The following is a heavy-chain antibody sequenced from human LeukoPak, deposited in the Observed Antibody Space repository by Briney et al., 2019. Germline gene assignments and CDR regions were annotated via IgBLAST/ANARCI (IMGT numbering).Heavy chain of an antibody. CDR2: ISGSGGSA. V-gene: IGHV3-23*01. D-gene: IGHD2-21*01. J-gene: IGHJ3*02. Sequence: GWSLRLSCAASGFTFSSYAMSWVRQAPGKGLEWVSAISGSGGSAYYADSVKGRFTISRDNSKNTLYLQMNSLRAEDTAVYYCAKDRAIVVVNDAFDIWGQGTMVTVSS. CDR3: AKDRAIVVVNDAFDI. CDR1: GFTFSSYA.